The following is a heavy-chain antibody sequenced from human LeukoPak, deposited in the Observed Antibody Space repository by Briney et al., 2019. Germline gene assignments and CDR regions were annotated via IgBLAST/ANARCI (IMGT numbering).Heavy chain of an antibody. V-gene: IGHV4-31*03. CDR2: IYHSGST. CDR1: GASIRRGGYY. D-gene: IGHD1-26*01. J-gene: IGHJ6*03. Sequence: SETLSLTCTVSGASIRRGGYYWSWIRQHPGKGLEWIGYIYHSGSTYYNPSLKSRVTISVDTSKNQFSLNLSSVTAADTAIYYCARVPMGASYYYMDVWGRGTTVTVSS. CDR3: ARVPMGASYYYMDV.